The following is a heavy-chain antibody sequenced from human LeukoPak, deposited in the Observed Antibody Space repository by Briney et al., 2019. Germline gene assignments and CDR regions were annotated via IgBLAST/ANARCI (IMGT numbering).Heavy chain of an antibody. CDR1: GFTFSSYS. Sequence: GGSLRLSCAASGFTFSSYSMNWVRQAPGKGLEWVSSISSSSSCIYYADSVKGRFTISRDNAKNSLYLQMNSLRAEDTAVYYCARDVTIFDAFDIWGQGTMVTVSS. CDR3: ARDVTIFDAFDI. D-gene: IGHD3-3*01. J-gene: IGHJ3*02. CDR2: ISSSSSCI. V-gene: IGHV3-21*01.